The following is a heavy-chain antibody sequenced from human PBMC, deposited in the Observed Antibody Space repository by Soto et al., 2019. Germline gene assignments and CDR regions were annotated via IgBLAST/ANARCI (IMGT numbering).Heavy chain of an antibody. V-gene: IGHV3-23*01. CDR3: AKEDTMFRGVIPWFDP. CDR1: GFTFSSYA. CDR2: ISGSGGST. Sequence: GGSVRLSCAASGFTFSSYAMSWVRQAPGKGLEWVSAISGSGGSTYYADSVKGRFTISRDNSKNTMYMQMNSQRAQDTAVYYCAKEDTMFRGVIPWFDPWGQESLVTVSS. D-gene: IGHD3-10*01. J-gene: IGHJ5*01.